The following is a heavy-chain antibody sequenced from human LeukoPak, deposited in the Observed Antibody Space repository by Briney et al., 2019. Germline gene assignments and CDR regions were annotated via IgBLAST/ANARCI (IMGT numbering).Heavy chain of an antibody. CDR2: IRYDGSNK. Sequence: QPGGSLRLSCAASGFTFSSYGMHWVRQAPGKGLEWVAFIRYDGSNKYYAASVKGRFTISRDNSKNTLYLQMHSLRAEDTAVYYCAKDRGIAVAGYFDYWGQGTLVTVSS. V-gene: IGHV3-30*02. CDR3: AKDRGIAVAGYFDY. J-gene: IGHJ4*02. D-gene: IGHD6-19*01. CDR1: GFTFSSYG.